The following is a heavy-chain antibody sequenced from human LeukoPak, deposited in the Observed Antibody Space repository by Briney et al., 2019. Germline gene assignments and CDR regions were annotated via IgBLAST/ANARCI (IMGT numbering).Heavy chain of an antibody. CDR2: IKQDGSEK. V-gene: IGHV3-7*01. CDR1: GFTFSNYW. J-gene: IGHJ3*02. D-gene: IGHD2-2*01. Sequence: GGSLRLSCAASGFTFSNYWMSWVRQAPGKGLEWVANIKQDGSEKYYVDSVKGRFTISRDNAKNSLYLQMNSLRGEDTAVYYCAAGPGVVVPWDIWGQGTMVTVSS. CDR3: AAGPGVVVPWDI.